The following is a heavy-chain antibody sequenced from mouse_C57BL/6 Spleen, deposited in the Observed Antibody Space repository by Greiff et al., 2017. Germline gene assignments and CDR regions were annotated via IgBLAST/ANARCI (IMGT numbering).Heavy chain of an antibody. CDR1: GYTFTDYE. D-gene: IGHD2-4*01. Sequence: QVQLQQSGAELVRPGASVTLSCKASGYTFTDYEMHWVKQTPVHGLEWIGAIDPETGGTAYNQKFKGKAILTADKSSSTAYMELRSLTSEDSAVYYCTRVDYDGYYCDYWGQGTTLTVSS. CDR3: TRVDYDGYYCDY. CDR2: IDPETGGT. V-gene: IGHV1-15*01. J-gene: IGHJ2*01.